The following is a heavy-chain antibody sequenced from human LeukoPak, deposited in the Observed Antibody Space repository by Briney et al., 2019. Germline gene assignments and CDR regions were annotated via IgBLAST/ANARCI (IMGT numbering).Heavy chain of an antibody. CDR3: ARNAVAGTFVWDY. CDR2: IIPIFGTA. V-gene: IGHV1-69*01. Sequence: SVEVSCKASGGTFSSYAISWVRQAPGQGLEWMGGIIPIFGTANYAQKFQGRVTITADESTSTAYMELSSLRSEDTAVYYCARNAVAGTFVWDYWGQGTLVTVSS. CDR1: GGTFSSYA. J-gene: IGHJ4*02. D-gene: IGHD6-19*01.